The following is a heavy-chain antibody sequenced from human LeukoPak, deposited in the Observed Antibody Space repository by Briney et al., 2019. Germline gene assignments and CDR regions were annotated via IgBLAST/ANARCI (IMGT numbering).Heavy chain of an antibody. CDR2: ISGSGGST. D-gene: IGHD6-13*01. Sequence: GGSLRLSCAASGFTFSSYAMSWVRQAPGKGLEWVSVISGSGGSTYYVDFVKGRFTISRDNSKNTLYLQMNSLRAEDTAVYYCARTGYSSSWYYLDYWGQGTLVTVSS. V-gene: IGHV3-23*01. CDR3: ARTGYSSSWYYLDY. CDR1: GFTFSSYA. J-gene: IGHJ4*02.